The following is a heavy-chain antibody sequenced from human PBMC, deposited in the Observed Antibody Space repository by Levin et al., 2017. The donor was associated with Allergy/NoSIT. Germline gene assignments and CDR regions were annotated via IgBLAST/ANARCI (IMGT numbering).Heavy chain of an antibody. J-gene: IGHJ4*02. V-gene: IGHV3-11*01. CDR2: ISSSDSTI. CDR1: GFTFSDYY. D-gene: IGHD3-10*01. CDR3: ARGRITMVRGVILDY. Sequence: GGSLRLSCAASGFTFSDYYMSWIRQAPGKGLEWVSYISSSDSTIYYADSVKGRFTISRDNAKNSLYLQMNSLRAGDTAVYYCARGRITMVRGVILDYWGQGTLVTVSS.